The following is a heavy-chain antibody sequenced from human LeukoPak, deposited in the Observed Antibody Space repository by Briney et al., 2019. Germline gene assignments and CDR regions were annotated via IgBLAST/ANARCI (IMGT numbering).Heavy chain of an antibody. CDR2: IYFSGST. D-gene: IGHD3-3*01. CDR1: GASISNYY. CDR3: TREKQSVSDY. V-gene: IGHV4-59*01. J-gene: IGHJ4*02. Sequence: SETLSLTCTVSGASISNYYWSWILQPPGKGLEWIGYIYFSGSTNYNPSLKSRVTISVDTSKSQFSLKLSSVTAADTAVYYCTREKQSVSDYWGQGILVTVSS.